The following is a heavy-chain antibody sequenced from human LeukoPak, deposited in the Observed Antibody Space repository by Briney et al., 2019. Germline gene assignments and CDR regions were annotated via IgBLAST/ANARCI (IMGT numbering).Heavy chain of an antibody. CDR3: ATCRCPEAAFQH. J-gene: IGHJ1*01. CDR2: ISYDGSNK. Sequence: GRSLRLSCAASGFTFSSYAMHWVRQALGKGLEWVAVISYDGSNKYYADSVKGRFTISRDNSKNTLYLQMNSLRAEDTAVYYCATCRCPEAAFQHWGQGTLVTVSS. D-gene: IGHD6-19*01. V-gene: IGHV3-30*04. CDR1: GFTFSSYA.